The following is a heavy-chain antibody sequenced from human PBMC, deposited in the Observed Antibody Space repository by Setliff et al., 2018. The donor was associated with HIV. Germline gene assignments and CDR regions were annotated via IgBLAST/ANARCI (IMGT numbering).Heavy chain of an antibody. CDR1: GFTFSSYS. CDR2: ISSTGYTI. J-gene: IGHJ3*01. CDR3: AKPTSGMYPRAFDL. D-gene: IGHD1-26*01. V-gene: IGHV3-48*04. Sequence: PGGSLRLSCAASGFTFSSYSMNWVRQAPGKGPEWVSCISSTGYTIYYADSVKGRFTMSRDNAKNLVYLEMNSLGVEDTGIYYCAKPTSGMYPRAFDLWGRGTVVTVSS.